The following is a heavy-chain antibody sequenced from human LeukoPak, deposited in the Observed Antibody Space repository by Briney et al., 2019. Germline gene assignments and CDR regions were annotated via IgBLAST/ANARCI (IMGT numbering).Heavy chain of an antibody. Sequence: GGSLRLSCAASGFTFSSYAMHWVRQAPGKGLEWVAVISYDGSNKYYADSVKGRFTISRDNSKNTLYLQMNSLRAEDTAVYYCARDDYDFWSGYYKTNYFDYWGQGTLVTVSS. CDR2: ISYDGSNK. D-gene: IGHD3-3*01. CDR1: GFTFSSYA. V-gene: IGHV3-30*04. J-gene: IGHJ4*02. CDR3: ARDDYDFWSGYYKTNYFDY.